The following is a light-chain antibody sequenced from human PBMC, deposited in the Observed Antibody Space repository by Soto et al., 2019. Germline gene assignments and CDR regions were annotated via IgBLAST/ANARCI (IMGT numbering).Light chain of an antibody. J-gene: IGLJ2*01. Sequence: QTVVTQEPSFSVSPGGTVTLTCGLSSGSVSTSYYPSWYQQTPGQAPRTLIYSTNTRSSGVPDRFSGSILGNKAALTITGANADDESAYYCVLYMGSGISVFGGGTKLTVL. CDR3: VLYMGSGISV. V-gene: IGLV8-61*01. CDR1: SGSVSTSYY. CDR2: STN.